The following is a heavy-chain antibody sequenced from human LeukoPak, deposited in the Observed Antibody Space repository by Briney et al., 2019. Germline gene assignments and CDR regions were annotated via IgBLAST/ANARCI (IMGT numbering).Heavy chain of an antibody. CDR1: GFTFSDYY. D-gene: IGHD1-26*01. J-gene: IGHJ4*02. V-gene: IGHV3-11*01. Sequence: GGSLRLSCAASGFTFSDYYMSWIRPAPGEGGGWGSYICISGSTLYCADSVKGRFPISRDNANNSLYPQMNRLRAEDTAVYDCAIDPGGGYSGSYYVGYYFDYWVQGTLVTVSS. CDR3: AIDPGGGYSGSYYVGYYFDY. CDR2: ICISGSTL.